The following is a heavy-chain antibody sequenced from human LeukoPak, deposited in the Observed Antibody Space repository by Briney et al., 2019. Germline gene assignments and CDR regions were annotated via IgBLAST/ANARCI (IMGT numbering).Heavy chain of an antibody. D-gene: IGHD6-13*01. Sequence: GASVKVSCKASGYTFTGYYMHWVRQAPGQGLEWMGWISAYNGNTNYAQKLQGRVTMTTDTSTSTAYMELRSLRSDDTAVYYCAMLFHSSWTPEEDYWGQGTLVTVSS. CDR2: ISAYNGNT. CDR3: AMLFHSSWTPEEDY. CDR1: GYTFTGYY. V-gene: IGHV1-18*04. J-gene: IGHJ4*02.